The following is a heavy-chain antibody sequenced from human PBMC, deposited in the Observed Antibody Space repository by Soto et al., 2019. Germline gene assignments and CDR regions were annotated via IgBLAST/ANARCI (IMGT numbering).Heavy chain of an antibody. CDR3: TTRNIPDVFDI. J-gene: IGHJ3*02. V-gene: IGHV3-23*01. CDR1: GFTFSSYA. CDR2: ISGGGAST. Sequence: GGSLRLSCAASGFTFSSYAMSWVRQAPGKGLEWVSAISGGGASTYYADSVKGRFTISRDNSKNTMYLQMNSLRAEDTAVYYCTTRNIPDVFDIWGQGTMVTGSS.